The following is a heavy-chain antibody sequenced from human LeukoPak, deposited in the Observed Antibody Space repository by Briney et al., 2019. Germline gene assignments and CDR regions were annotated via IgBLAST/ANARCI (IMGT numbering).Heavy chain of an antibody. CDR2: INSKTDGGTT. D-gene: IGHD3-9*01. J-gene: IGHJ4*02. Sequence: PGGSLRLSCAASGFTFSNAWMSWVRQAPGKGLGWVDRINSKTDGGTTDYAAPVKGRFTISRDDSKNTLYLQMNSLKTEDTAVYYCTTACPHYDILTGCMFDYWGQGTLVTVSS. CDR1: GFTFSNAW. CDR3: TTACPHYDILTGCMFDY. V-gene: IGHV3-15*01.